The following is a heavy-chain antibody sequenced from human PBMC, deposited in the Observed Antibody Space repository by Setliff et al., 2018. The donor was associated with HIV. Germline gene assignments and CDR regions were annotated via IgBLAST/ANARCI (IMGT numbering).Heavy chain of an antibody. CDR3: ARLDAIRGAYYYGSGSYRSDAFDI. J-gene: IGHJ3*02. V-gene: IGHV4-59*01. D-gene: IGHD3-10*01. Sequence: PSETLSLTCTVSGGSISSYYWRWIRQPPGQGLEWIGYIYYSGSTNYNTSLKSRVTISVDTSKNQCSLKLSSVTAADTAVYYCARLDAIRGAYYYGSGSYRSDAFDIWGQVTMVTVSS. CDR2: IYYSGST. CDR1: GGSISSYY.